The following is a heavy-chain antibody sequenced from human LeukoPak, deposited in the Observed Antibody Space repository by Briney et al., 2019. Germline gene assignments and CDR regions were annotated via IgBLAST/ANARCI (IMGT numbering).Heavy chain of an antibody. Sequence: GASVKVSCKASGYTFAGYYMHWVRQAPGQGLEWMGWINPNSGGTNYAQKFQGRVTMTRDTSISTAYMELSRLRSDDTAVYYCARAGVVPAAMPFDYWGQGTLVTVSS. J-gene: IGHJ4*02. CDR1: GYTFAGYY. V-gene: IGHV1-2*02. CDR2: INPNSGGT. D-gene: IGHD2-2*01. CDR3: ARAGVVPAAMPFDY.